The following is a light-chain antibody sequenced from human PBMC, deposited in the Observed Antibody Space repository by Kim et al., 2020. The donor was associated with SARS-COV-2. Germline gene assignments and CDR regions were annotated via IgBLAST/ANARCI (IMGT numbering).Light chain of an antibody. J-gene: IGLJ3*02. Sequence: QSVLTQSPSVSEAPRQRVTILCSGSSSNIGNNAVNWYHQLPGKAPKLLIYYDDLLPSGVSDRFSGSKSGTSASLAISGLQSEDEADYYCAAWDDSLNGWVFGGGTQLTVL. CDR3: AAWDDSLNGWV. CDR1: SSNIGNNA. V-gene: IGLV1-36*01. CDR2: YDD.